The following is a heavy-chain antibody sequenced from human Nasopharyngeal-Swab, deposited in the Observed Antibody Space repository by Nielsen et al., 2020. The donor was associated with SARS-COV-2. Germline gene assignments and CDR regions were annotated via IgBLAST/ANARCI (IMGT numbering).Heavy chain of an antibody. CDR1: GFTFRRYS. CDR2: ISSSSSYI. J-gene: IGHJ4*02. Sequence: GGSMSLSCAASGFTFRRYSMYCVRQAPGKGLEWVSSISSSSSYIYYADSVKGRFTISRDNAKNSLYLQMNSLRAEDTTVYYCARVVGGRYCSGGSFPYYFDYWGQGTLVTVSS. V-gene: IGHV3-21*01. D-gene: IGHD2-15*01. CDR3: ARVVGGRYCSGGSFPYYFDY.